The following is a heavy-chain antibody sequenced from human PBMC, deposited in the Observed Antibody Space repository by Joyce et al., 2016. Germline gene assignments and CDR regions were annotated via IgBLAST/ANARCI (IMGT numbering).Heavy chain of an antibody. CDR3: ARNSAPRASTYYGLDV. V-gene: IGHV3-21*01. CDR2: ISSNRNYI. J-gene: IGHJ6*02. D-gene: IGHD5/OR15-5a*01. CDR1: GFTFSSYS. Sequence: EVQLVESGGGLVRPGGSLRLSCAASGFTFSSYSMNWVRQAPGKGLEWVSFISSNRNYIYYADSVKGRSTISRDNAKSSLFLQMDSLRAEDTAVYYCARNSAPRASTYYGLDVWGQGTTVTVSS.